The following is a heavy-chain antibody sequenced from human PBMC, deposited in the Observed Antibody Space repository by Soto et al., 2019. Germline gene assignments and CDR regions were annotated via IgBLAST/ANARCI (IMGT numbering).Heavy chain of an antibody. CDR2: IWYDGSNK. V-gene: IGHV3-33*01. Sequence: VGSLRLSCAASGFTFSSYGMHWVRQAPGKGLEWVAVIWYDGSNKYYADSVKGRFTISRDNSKNTLYLQMNSLRAEDTAVYYCASSRPNGYNVFDYWGQGTLVTVSS. CDR3: ASSRPNGYNVFDY. J-gene: IGHJ4*02. D-gene: IGHD5-12*01. CDR1: GFTFSSYG.